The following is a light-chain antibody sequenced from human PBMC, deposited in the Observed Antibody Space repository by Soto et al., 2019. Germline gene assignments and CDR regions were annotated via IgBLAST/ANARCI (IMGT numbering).Light chain of an antibody. J-gene: IGKJ1*01. CDR3: QHCHILPWT. Sequence: DIQMTQSPSSLSASVGDRVTITCQARQDITNHLHWYQQKPGKAPKLLIYDASNLETGVPSRFSGSGFGTDFTFIINNLQPEDFATYFCQHCHILPWTFGQGTKVELQ. CDR1: QDITNH. CDR2: DAS. V-gene: IGKV1-33*01.